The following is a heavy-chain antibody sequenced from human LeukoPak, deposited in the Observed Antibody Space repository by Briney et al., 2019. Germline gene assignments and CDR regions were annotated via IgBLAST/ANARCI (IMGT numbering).Heavy chain of an antibody. Sequence: ASVKVSCKASGYTLTSYDINWVRQATGQGLEWMGWMNPNSGNTGYAQKFQGRVTMTRNTSISTAYMELSSLRSEDTAVYYCVRGVGCSGGSCSDYWGQGTLVTVSS. V-gene: IGHV1-8*01. CDR1: GYTLTSYD. D-gene: IGHD2-15*01. CDR3: VRGVGCSGGSCSDY. CDR2: MNPNSGNT. J-gene: IGHJ4*02.